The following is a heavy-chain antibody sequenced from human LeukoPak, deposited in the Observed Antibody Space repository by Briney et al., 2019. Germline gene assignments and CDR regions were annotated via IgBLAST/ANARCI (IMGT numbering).Heavy chain of an antibody. CDR1: GFTFSDYD. J-gene: IGHJ4*02. Sequence: GGSLRLSCAASGFTFSDYDMHLLRQATGKGLEWVSAIGTAGDTYYTGPVKGRFTISRENAKNSLYLQMNSLRAGDTAVYYCARVAKERVGGVYYFDYWGQGTLVTVSS. CDR3: ARVAKERVGGVYYFDY. CDR2: IGTAGDT. V-gene: IGHV3-13*01. D-gene: IGHD1-1*01.